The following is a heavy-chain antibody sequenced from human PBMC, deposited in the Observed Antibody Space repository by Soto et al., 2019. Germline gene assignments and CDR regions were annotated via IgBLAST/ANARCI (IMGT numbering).Heavy chain of an antibody. CDR2: ISYDGSNK. D-gene: IGHD6-6*01. V-gene: IGHV3-30*18. J-gene: IGHJ4*02. CDR3: EKDCYGEQLVGLSEYYFDY. Sequence: QVQLVESGGGVVQPGRSLRLSCAASGFTFSSYGMHWVRQAPGKGLEWVAVISYDGSNKYYADSVKGRFTISRDNSKNTLYLQMNSLRAEDTAVYYCEKDCYGEQLVGLSEYYFDYWGQGTLVTVSS. CDR1: GFTFSSYG.